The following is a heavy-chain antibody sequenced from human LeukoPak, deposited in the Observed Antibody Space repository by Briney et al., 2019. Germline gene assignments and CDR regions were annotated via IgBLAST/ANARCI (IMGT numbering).Heavy chain of an antibody. Sequence: GASVKVSCKASGYTFTSYGISWVRQAPGQGLEWMGWISVYNGNTNYAQKFQGRVTMTTDTSTSTAYMELRSLRSDDTAVYYCARDRSGYSYVTVFDPWGQGTLVTVSS. CDR3: ARDRSGYSYVTVFDP. CDR1: GYTFTSYG. CDR2: ISVYNGNT. V-gene: IGHV1-18*01. D-gene: IGHD5-18*01. J-gene: IGHJ5*02.